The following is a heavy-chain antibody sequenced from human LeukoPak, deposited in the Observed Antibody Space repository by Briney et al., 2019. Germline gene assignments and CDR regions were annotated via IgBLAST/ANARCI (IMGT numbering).Heavy chain of an antibody. Sequence: SETLSLTCTVSGGSISSYYGRWIRQPPGKGLEWIGYIYYSGSTNYNPSLKSRVTISVDTSKNQFSLKLSSVTAAETAVYYCARSFYYDSSNWFDPWGQGTLVTVSS. CDR3: ARSFYYDSSNWFDP. D-gene: IGHD3-22*01. CDR2: IYYSGST. V-gene: IGHV4-59*01. J-gene: IGHJ5*02. CDR1: GGSISSYY.